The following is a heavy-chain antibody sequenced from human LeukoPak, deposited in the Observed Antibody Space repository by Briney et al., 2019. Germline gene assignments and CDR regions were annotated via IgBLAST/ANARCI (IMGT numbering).Heavy chain of an antibody. CDR2: IIPIFGTA. V-gene: IGHV1-69*05. J-gene: IGHJ6*03. D-gene: IGHD5-24*01. Sequence: SVTVSRKASGGTFSSYAISWVRQAPGQGLEWMGGIIPIFGTANYAQKFQGRVTITTDESTSTAYMELSSLRSEDTAVYYCARGIVEMATIGNYMDVWGKGTTVTVSS. CDR3: ARGIVEMATIGNYMDV. CDR1: GGTFSSYA.